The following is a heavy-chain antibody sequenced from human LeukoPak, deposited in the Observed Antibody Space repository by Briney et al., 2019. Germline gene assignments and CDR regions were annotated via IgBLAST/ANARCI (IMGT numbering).Heavy chain of an antibody. Sequence: SVKVSCKASGGTFSSYAISWVRQAPGQGLEWMGGIIPIFGTANYVQKFQGRVTITADESTSTAYMELSSLRSEDTAVYYCARGDGRKMHAFDIWGQGTMVTVSS. V-gene: IGHV1-69*01. D-gene: IGHD3-16*01. CDR1: GGTFSSYA. J-gene: IGHJ3*02. CDR3: ARGDGRKMHAFDI. CDR2: IIPIFGTA.